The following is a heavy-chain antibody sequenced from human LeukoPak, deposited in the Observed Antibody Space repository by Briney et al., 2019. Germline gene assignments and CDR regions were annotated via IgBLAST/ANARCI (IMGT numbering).Heavy chain of an antibody. D-gene: IGHD3-10*01. Sequence: ASVKVSCKASGYTFTGFYMHWVRQAPGQGLEWMGRINPNSGGTNYAQKFQGRVTMTRDTSISTAYMELSRLRSDDTAVYYCARNYYGSGSYYYYYIDVWGKGTTVTVSS. CDR2: INPNSGGT. J-gene: IGHJ6*03. CDR3: ARNYYGSGSYYYYYIDV. CDR1: GYTFTGFY. V-gene: IGHV1-2*06.